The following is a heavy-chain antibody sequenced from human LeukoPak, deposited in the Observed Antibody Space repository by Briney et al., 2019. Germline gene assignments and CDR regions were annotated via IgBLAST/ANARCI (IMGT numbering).Heavy chain of an antibody. CDR1: GFTFSSYS. J-gene: IGHJ4*02. CDR2: ISSRSTTI. V-gene: IGHV3-48*01. Sequence: GGSLRLSCAASGFTFSSYSMNWVRQAPGKGLEWISYISSRSTTIYGADSVKGRFAISRDNARNSLYLQMNSLRAEDTAVYYCAREGNYYDTSGYYRPFDYWGQGTLVTVSS. D-gene: IGHD3-22*01. CDR3: AREGNYYDTSGYYRPFDY.